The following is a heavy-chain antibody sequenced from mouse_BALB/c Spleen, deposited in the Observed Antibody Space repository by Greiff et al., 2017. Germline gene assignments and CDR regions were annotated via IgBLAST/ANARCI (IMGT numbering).Heavy chain of an antibody. Sequence: EVQLQQSGPGLVKPSQSLSLTCTVTGYSITSDYAWNWIRQFPGNKLEWMGYISYSGSTSYNPSLKSRISITRDTSKNQFFLQLNSVTTEDTATYYCARSRQAWFAYWGQGTLVTVSA. V-gene: IGHV3-2*02. CDR2: ISYSGST. J-gene: IGHJ3*01. CDR3: ARSRQAWFAY. CDR1: GYSITSDYA. D-gene: IGHD3-2*01.